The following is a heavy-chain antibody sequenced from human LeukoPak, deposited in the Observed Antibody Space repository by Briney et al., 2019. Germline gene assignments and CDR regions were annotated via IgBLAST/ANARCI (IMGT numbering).Heavy chain of an antibody. D-gene: IGHD6-13*01. CDR3: ANYRQSITAAGNSREFADY. CDR2: ISSTSSYI. J-gene: IGHJ4*02. V-gene: IGHV3-21*04. CDR1: GFTFSRYT. Sequence: GGSLRLSCAASGFTFSRYTMNWVRQAPGKGLEWVSSISSTSSYIHYADSVKGRFTISRDNSKNTLYLQMNSLRAEDTAVYYCANYRQSITAAGNSREFADYWGQGTLVTVSS.